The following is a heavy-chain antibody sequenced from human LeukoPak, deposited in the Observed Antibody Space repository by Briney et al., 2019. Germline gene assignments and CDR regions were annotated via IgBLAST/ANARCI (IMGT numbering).Heavy chain of an antibody. V-gene: IGHV1-2*02. Sequence: ASVKVSCKASGYTFTGYYMHWVRQAPGQGLEWMGWINPNSGGTNYAQKFQGRVTMTRDTSISTAYMELSRLRSDDTAVYYCARVPRLQYLDGEDYWGQGTRVTVSS. D-gene: IGHD4-11*01. J-gene: IGHJ4*02. CDR3: ARVPRLQYLDGEDY. CDR2: INPNSGGT. CDR1: GYTFTGYY.